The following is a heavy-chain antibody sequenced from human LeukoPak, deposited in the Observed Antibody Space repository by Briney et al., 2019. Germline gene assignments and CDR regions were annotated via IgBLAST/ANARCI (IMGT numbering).Heavy chain of an antibody. D-gene: IGHD2-15*01. CDR2: ISYDGSNK. V-gene: IGHV3-30-3*01. CDR3: ARAVVVVAAGGY. CDR1: GFTFSSYA. J-gene: IGHJ4*02. Sequence: GGSLRLSCAASGFTFSSYAMHWVRQAPGKGLEWAAVISYDGSNKYYADSVKGRFTISRDNSKNTLYLQMNSLRAEDTAVYYCARAVVVVAAGGYWGQGTLVTVSS.